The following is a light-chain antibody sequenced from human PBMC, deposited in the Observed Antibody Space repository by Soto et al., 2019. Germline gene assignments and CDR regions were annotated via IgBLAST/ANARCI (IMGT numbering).Light chain of an antibody. CDR1: SSDIGGYNH. J-gene: IGLJ1*01. CDR3: NSWTTSSXPLSV. V-gene: IGLV2-14*03. Sequence: QSVLTQPASVSGSPGQSISISCTGTSSDIGGYNHVSWYQQHPGKAPKLMIYDVSNRPSGVSNRFSGSKSGNTASLTISGLQAEDEADYYCNSWTTSSXPLSVFGTGTKVTVL. CDR2: DVS.